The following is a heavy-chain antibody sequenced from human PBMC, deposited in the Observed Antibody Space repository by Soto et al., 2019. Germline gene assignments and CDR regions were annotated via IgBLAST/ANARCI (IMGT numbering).Heavy chain of an antibody. CDR2: VIPIFGTA. Sequence: QVQLVQSGAEVKKPGSSVKVSCKASGGTFSSYAISWVRQAPGQGLEWMGGVIPIFGTANYAQKFQGRVTITADEYTSTAYMELSSLRSEDTAVYYCARSMDGLGDWNYVYYFDYWGQGTLVTVSS. CDR3: ARSMDGLGDWNYVYYFDY. CDR1: GGTFSSYA. V-gene: IGHV1-69*01. J-gene: IGHJ4*02. D-gene: IGHD1-7*01.